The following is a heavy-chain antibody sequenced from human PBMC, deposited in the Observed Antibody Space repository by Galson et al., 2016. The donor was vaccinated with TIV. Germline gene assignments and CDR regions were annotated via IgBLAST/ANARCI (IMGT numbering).Heavy chain of an antibody. CDR1: GFNVSINY. Sequence: SLRLSCAASGFNVSINYMTWVRQAPGKGLDWVSIITSDGSTNYADSVNGRFTISRDKSKNTLYLQMNSLRAEDTAVYYCVRERRYCGGDCYLYYYYGMGVWGQGTTVTVSS. J-gene: IGHJ6*02. V-gene: IGHV3-66*02. CDR2: ITSDGST. D-gene: IGHD2-21*02. CDR3: VRERRYCGGDCYLYYYYGMGV.